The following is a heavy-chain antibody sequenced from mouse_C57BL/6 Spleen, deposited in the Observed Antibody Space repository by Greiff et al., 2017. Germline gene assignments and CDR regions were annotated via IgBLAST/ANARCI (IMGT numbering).Heavy chain of an antibody. CDR2: IDPSDRET. J-gene: IGHJ3*01. CDR3: ARSYYGSSYTPWFAY. CDR1: GYTFTSYW. D-gene: IGHD1-1*01. Sequence: QVQLQQPGAELVRPGSSVKLSCKASGYTFTSYWMHWVTQRPIQGLEWIGNIDPSDRETHYNQKFKDKATLTVDKSSSPAYMQLSSLTSEDSAVYYCARSYYGSSYTPWFAYWGQGTLVTVSA. V-gene: IGHV1-52*01.